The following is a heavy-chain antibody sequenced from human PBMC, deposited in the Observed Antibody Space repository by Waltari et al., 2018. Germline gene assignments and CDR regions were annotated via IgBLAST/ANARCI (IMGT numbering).Heavy chain of an antibody. CDR3: ARDFGGY. D-gene: IGHD3-16*01. J-gene: IGHJ4*02. CDR2: ISYDGSSK. V-gene: IGHV3-30*01. CDR1: GFTFSSYA. Sequence: QVQLVESGGGVVQPGRSLRLSCAASGFTFSSYAMHWVRQAPGKGLEWVAVISYDGSSKYYADSVKGRFTISRDNSKNTLYLQMNSLRAEDTAVYYCARDFGGYWGQGTLVTVSS.